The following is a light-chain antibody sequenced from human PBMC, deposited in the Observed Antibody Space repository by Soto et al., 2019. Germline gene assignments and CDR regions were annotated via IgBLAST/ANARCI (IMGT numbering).Light chain of an antibody. J-gene: IGLJ3*02. CDR1: SSDVGSYDL. V-gene: IGLV2-23*02. CDR2: EVN. Sequence: QSALTQPASVSGSPGQSITISCTGTSSDVGSYDLVSWYQQLPGRAPKLIIYEVNERPSGISNRFSGSKSGNTASLTSSGLQAEDEADYYCCSYAGSSVLVFGGGTKLTVL. CDR3: CSYAGSSVLV.